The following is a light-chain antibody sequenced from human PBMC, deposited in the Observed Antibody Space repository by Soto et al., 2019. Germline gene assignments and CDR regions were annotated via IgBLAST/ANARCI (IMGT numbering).Light chain of an antibody. CDR1: SSNIGTNS. CDR3: AAWDDSLNGFV. V-gene: IGLV1-44*01. J-gene: IGLJ1*01. CDR2: SNN. Sequence: QAVVTQAPSASGTPGQRVTISCSGNSSNIGTNSVNWYQQLPTTAPKLLIYSNNQRPSGVPDRFSASKSGTSASLAISGLQSEDEADYYCAAWDDSLNGFVFGTGTKLTVL.